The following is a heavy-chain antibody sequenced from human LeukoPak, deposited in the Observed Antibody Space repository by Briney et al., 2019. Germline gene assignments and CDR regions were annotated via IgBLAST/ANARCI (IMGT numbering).Heavy chain of an antibody. Sequence: PGGSLRLSCAASGFAFNNYGMHWVRQAPGKGLEWVAFIRYDGSNKYYADSVKGRFTISRDNSKNTLYLQMNSLRAEDTAVYYCARGPSGYHNTGGQGTLVTVSS. CDR3: ARGPSGYHNT. CDR1: GFAFNNYG. D-gene: IGHD5-12*01. V-gene: IGHV3-30*02. J-gene: IGHJ4*02. CDR2: IRYDGSNK.